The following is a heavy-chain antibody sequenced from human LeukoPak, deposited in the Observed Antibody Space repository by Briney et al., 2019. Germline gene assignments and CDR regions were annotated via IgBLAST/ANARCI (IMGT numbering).Heavy chain of an antibody. CDR1: GGSISSYY. V-gene: IGHV4-59*01. CDR3: ARESQGLNWYFDL. D-gene: IGHD3-22*01. CDR2: IYYSGST. J-gene: IGHJ2*01. Sequence: PSETLSLTCTVSGGSISSYYWSWIRQPPGKGLEWIGYIYYSGSTNYNPSLKSRVTISVDTSKNQFSLKLSSVTAADTAVYYCARESQGLNWYFDLWGRGTLITVSS.